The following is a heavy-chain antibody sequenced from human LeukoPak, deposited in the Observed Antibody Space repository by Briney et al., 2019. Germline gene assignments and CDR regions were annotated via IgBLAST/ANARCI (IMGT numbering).Heavy chain of an antibody. CDR1: GGSISSGSYY. CDR3: ASEGDVVAAFDY. Sequence: PSETLSLTCTVSGGSISSGSYYWSWIRQPAGKGLEWIGRIYTSGSTNYNPSLKSRVTISVDTSKNQFSLKLSSVTAADTAVYYCASEGDVVAAFDYWGQGTLVTVSS. J-gene: IGHJ4*02. V-gene: IGHV4-61*02. CDR2: IYTSGST. D-gene: IGHD2-15*01.